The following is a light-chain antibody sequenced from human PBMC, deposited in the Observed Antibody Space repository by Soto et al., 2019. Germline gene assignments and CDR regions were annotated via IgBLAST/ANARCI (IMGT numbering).Light chain of an antibody. CDR2: KAS. J-gene: IGKJ1*01. CDR1: QSISSW. Sequence: DIPMTQSPSTLSASVGDRVTISCRASQSISSWLAWYQQKPGKAPKLLMYKASSLESGVPLRFSGSGSGTEFTLTISSLQPDDFATYYCQQYNSYPRTFGQGTKVEIK. CDR3: QQYNSYPRT. V-gene: IGKV1-5*03.